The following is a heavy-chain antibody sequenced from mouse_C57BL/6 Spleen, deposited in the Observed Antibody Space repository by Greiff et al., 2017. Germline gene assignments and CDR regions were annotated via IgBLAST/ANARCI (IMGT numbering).Heavy chain of an antibody. J-gene: IGHJ2*01. CDR2: IDPSDSYT. CDR3: ARSYGSSYGD. V-gene: IGHV1-69*01. CDR1: GYTFTSYW. Sequence: QVQLQQPGAELVMPGASVKLSCKASGYTFTSYWMHWVKPRPGQGLEWIGEIDPSDSYTNYNQKFKGKSTVTVDTSSSTANMQLSSLTSEDSAVYYCARSYGSSYGDWGQGTTLTVSS. D-gene: IGHD1-1*01.